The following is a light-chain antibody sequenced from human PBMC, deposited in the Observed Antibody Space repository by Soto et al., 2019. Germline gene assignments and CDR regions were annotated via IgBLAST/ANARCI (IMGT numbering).Light chain of an antibody. CDR1: SSDVGSYSL. J-gene: IGLJ1*01. Sequence: QSVLTQPASVSGSPGQSITISCTGTSSDVGSYSLVSWYQQHPGKASKLMIYEGSKRPSGVSNRFSGSKSGNTASLTISGLQAEDEADYYCCSYAGSSTSLYVFGTGTKVTVL. V-gene: IGLV2-23*01. CDR3: CSYAGSSTSLYV. CDR2: EGS.